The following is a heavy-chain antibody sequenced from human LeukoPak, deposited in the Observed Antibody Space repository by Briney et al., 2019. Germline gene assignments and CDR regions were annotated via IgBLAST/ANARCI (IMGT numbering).Heavy chain of an antibody. V-gene: IGHV1-18*04. CDR3: ARDLGIAAAGVAGY. Sequence: ASVKVSCKASGYTFTRYGISWVRQAPGQGLEWMGWISAYNGNTNYAQKLQGRVTMTTDTSTSTAYMELRSLRSGDTAVYYCARDLGIAAAGVAGYWGQGALVTVSS. CDR2: ISAYNGNT. D-gene: IGHD6-13*01. J-gene: IGHJ4*02. CDR1: GYTFTRYG.